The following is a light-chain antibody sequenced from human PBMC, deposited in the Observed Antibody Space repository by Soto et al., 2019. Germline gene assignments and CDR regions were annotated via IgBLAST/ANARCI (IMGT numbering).Light chain of an antibody. CDR1: SSDVGGYNY. Sequence: QSVLTQPASVSGSPGQSISISCTGSSSDVGGYNYVAWYQQKPGKAPKLLIYEVDNRPSGISHRFSGSKSGNTASLTISGLQTEEEAEYYCSSYTVINTAVFGGGTKVTVL. V-gene: IGLV2-14*01. CDR3: SSYTVINTAV. CDR2: EVD. J-gene: IGLJ3*02.